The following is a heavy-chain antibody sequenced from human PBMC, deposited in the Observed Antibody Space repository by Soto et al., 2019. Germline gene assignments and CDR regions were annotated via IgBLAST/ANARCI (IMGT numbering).Heavy chain of an antibody. Sequence: QLQLQESGPGLVKPSETLSLTCTVSGGSISSSSYYWGWIRQPPGKGLEWIGSIYYSGSTYYNPSLKSRVTISVDTSKNQFSLKLSSVTAADTAMYYCARRMSYIWGSYRLFDYWGQGTLVTVSS. J-gene: IGHJ4*02. D-gene: IGHD3-16*02. CDR3: ARRMSYIWGSYRLFDY. CDR2: IYYSGST. V-gene: IGHV4-39*01. CDR1: GGSISSSSYY.